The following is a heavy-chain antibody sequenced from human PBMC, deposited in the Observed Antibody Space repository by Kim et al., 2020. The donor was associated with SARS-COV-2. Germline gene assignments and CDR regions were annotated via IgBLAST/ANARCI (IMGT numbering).Heavy chain of an antibody. V-gene: IGHV3-9*01. CDR1: GFRFDDAA. D-gene: IGHD1-1*01. J-gene: IGHJ4*02. Sequence: SLRLSCAASGFRFDDAAMHWVRQTPQKGLEWVSGISWNSVGVGYAESVKGRFAISRDNDNKSVFLQMNNLRGDDTAFYYCAKGAGTNWRFFENWGQGILVTVSS. CDR2: ISWNSVGV. CDR3: AKGAGTNWRFFEN.